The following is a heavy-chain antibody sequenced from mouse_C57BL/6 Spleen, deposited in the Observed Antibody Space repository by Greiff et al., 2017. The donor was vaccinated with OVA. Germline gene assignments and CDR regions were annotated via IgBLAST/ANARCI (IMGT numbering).Heavy chain of an antibody. CDR1: GFAFSSSW. J-gene: IGHJ2*01. V-gene: IGHV1-82*01. D-gene: IGHD1-1*01. Sequence: QVQLQQSGLELVKPGASVKISCTASGFAFSSSWMNWVKQRPGKGLEWIGRIYPGDGDTNYNGNVKGKATLTADRSSSTAYLQLNSLTSEDSAVYFCARGGITTVVAMDYWGQGTTLTVSS. CDR2: IYPGDGDT. CDR3: ARGGITTVVAMDY.